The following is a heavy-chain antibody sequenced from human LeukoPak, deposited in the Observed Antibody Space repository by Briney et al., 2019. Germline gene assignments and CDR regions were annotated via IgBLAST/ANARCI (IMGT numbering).Heavy chain of an antibody. CDR3: ARDTSRTSCYDY. J-gene: IGHJ4*02. V-gene: IGHV1-46*01. CDR2: INPSGGST. D-gene: IGHD2-2*01. CDR1: GYTFTSYY. Sequence: ASVKVSCKASGYTFTSYYMHWVRQAPGQGLEWMGIINPSGGSTSFAQKFQGRVTMTRDMSTSTVYMELSSLRSEDTAVYYCARDTSRTSCYDYWGQGTLVTVSS.